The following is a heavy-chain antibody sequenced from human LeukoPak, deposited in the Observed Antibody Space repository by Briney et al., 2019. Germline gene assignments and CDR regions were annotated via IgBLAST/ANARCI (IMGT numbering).Heavy chain of an antibody. CDR1: GYTFTGYY. J-gene: IGHJ5*02. V-gene: IGHV1-2*02. CDR2: INPNSGGT. Sequence: ASVKVSCKASGYTFTGYYMHWVRQAPGQGLEWMGWINPNSGGTNYAQKFQGRVTMTRDTSISTAYMELSRLRSDDTAVYYCARDGALAAAQADWFDPWGQGTLVTVSS. D-gene: IGHD6-13*01. CDR3: ARDGALAAAQADWFDP.